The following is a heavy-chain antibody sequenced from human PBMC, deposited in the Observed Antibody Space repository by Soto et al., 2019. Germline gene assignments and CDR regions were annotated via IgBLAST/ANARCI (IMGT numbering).Heavy chain of an antibody. D-gene: IGHD3-22*01. CDR3: ARDTYYDSSGYYGGIDY. CDR2: ISYDGSNK. CDR1: GFTFSSYA. J-gene: IGHJ4*02. Sequence: PVGSLRLSCAASGFTFSSYAMHWVRQAPGKGLEWVAVISYDGSNKYYADAVKGRFTISRNNSKNTLYLQMNSLRAEDTAVYYCARDTYYDSSGYYGGIDYWGQGTLVTVSS. V-gene: IGHV3-30-3*01.